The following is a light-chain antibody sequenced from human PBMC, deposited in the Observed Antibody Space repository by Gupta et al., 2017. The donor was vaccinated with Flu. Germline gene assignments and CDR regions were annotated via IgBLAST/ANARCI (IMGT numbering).Light chain of an antibody. CDR3: QQRAHPFT. V-gene: IGKV3-11*01. CDR1: QSVNSY. Sequence: ETVLTQSPATLSLSPGERATLSCRASQSVNSYVAWYQQKPGQAPRLLIYDASKRATGIPARFSGSGSETDFTLTISSLEPEDFAVYYCQQRAHPFTVGPGTKVDLK. J-gene: IGKJ3*01. CDR2: DAS.